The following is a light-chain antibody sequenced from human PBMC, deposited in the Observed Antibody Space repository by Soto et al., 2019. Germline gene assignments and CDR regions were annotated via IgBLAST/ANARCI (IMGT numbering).Light chain of an antibody. CDR1: QTISSW. Sequence: DVQMTLSPSTLSGSLGERVTITCRASQTISSWLAWYQQKPRKAPKLLIYKASTLRSGVPSRFSGSGSGTDFALTISSLEPEDLAVYYCQHRRYWPARLTFGEGTKVDIK. J-gene: IGKJ4*01. V-gene: IGKV1-5*03. CDR2: KAS. CDR3: QHRRYWPARLT.